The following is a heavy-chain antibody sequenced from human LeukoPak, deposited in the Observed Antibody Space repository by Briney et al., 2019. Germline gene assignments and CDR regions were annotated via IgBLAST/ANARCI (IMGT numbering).Heavy chain of an antibody. J-gene: IGHJ4*02. CDR2: INHSGST. CDR1: GGSFSGYY. V-gene: IGHV4-34*01. Sequence: SETLSLTCAVYGGSFSGYYWSWIRQPPGKGLEWIGEINHSGSTNYNPSLKSRVTISVDTSKNQFSLRLSSVTAADTAVYYCARVSRGNSVGGDYWGQGTLVTVSS. D-gene: IGHD4-23*01. CDR3: ARVSRGNSVGGDY.